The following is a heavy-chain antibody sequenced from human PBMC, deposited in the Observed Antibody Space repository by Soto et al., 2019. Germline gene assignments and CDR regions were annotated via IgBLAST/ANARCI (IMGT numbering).Heavy chain of an antibody. J-gene: IGHJ5*02. V-gene: IGHV4-30-2*01. D-gene: IGHD2-21*02. CDR1: GGSISRGGYF. CDR2: IYHSGST. Sequence: PSETLSLTCAGSGGSISRGGYFGSWIRQPPGKGLEWIGYIYHSGSTYYNPSLKSRVSISVDRSKNQFSLKLSSVTAADTAVYYCARVGGPYCGGDCYPPPPNWLAPRGQGTPVTVSS. CDR3: ARVGGPYCGGDCYPPPPNWLAP.